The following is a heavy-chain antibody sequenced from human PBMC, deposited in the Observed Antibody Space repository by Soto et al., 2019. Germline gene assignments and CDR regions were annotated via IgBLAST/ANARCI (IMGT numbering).Heavy chain of an antibody. D-gene: IGHD6-19*01. Sequence: SVKVSCKASGGTFSNYAFSWLRQAPGQGLEWMGGFIPIFGTPNYAQKFQGRLTIITDESTSTAYMELSSLTSDDTAVYYCARDPYSTGWHRNYYYGMDVWGQGTTVTVSS. CDR2: FIPIFGTP. J-gene: IGHJ6*02. V-gene: IGHV1-69*05. CDR1: GGTFSNYA. CDR3: ARDPYSTGWHRNYYYGMDV.